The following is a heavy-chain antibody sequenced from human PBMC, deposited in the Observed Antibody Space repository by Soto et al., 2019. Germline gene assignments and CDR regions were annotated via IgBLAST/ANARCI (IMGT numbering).Heavy chain of an antibody. CDR2: IYSGGST. CDR1: GITVSSNY. D-gene: IGHD3-10*01. V-gene: IGHV3-66*01. CDR3: AREFYYYGSGTMGGYFDY. Sequence: EVQLVESGGGLVQPGGSLRLSCAASGITVSSNYMSWVRQAPGKGLEWVSVIYSGGSTYYADSVKGRFTISRDNSKNTLYLQMNSLRAEDTAVYYCAREFYYYGSGTMGGYFDYWGQGTLVTVSS. J-gene: IGHJ4*02.